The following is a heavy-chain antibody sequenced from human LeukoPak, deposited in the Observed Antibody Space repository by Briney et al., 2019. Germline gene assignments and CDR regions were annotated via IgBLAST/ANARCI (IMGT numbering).Heavy chain of an antibody. CDR3: ARAKRYSGYDYPDY. J-gene: IGHJ4*02. D-gene: IGHD5-12*01. CDR1: GGSFSGYY. Sequence: SETLSLTCAVYGGSFSGYYWSWIRQPPGKGLEWIGEINHSGSTNYNPSLKSRVTMSVDTSKNQFSLKLSSVTAADTAVYYCARAKRYSGYDYPDYWGQGTLVTVSS. V-gene: IGHV4-34*01. CDR2: INHSGST.